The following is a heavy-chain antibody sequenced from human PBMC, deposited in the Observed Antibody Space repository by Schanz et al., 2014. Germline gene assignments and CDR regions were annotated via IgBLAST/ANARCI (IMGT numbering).Heavy chain of an antibody. CDR2: INLSGGST. V-gene: IGHV1-46*01. CDR3: ASSGAGYSSSWDFDY. CDR1: GYTFTSYS. Sequence: QVQVVQSGAEVKKPGASVKVSCKASGYTFTSYSMHWVRQAPGQGLEWMGIINLSGGSTNNAQKFQGRLTMTRDTSTSTVYMELSGLRSEDTAVYYCASSGAGYSSSWDFDYWGQGTLVTVSS. J-gene: IGHJ4*02. D-gene: IGHD6-13*01.